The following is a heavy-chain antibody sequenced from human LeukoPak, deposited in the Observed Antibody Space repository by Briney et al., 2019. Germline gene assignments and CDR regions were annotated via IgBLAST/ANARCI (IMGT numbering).Heavy chain of an antibody. V-gene: IGHV3-23*01. CDR3: AKAVAGTFPYYYYGMDV. CDR1: GFTFSSYA. Sequence: GGSLRLSCAASGFTFSSYAMSWVRQAPGKGLEWVSAISGSGGSTYYADSVKGRFTISRDNSKNTVYLQMNSLRAEDTAVYYCAKAVAGTFPYYYYGMDVWGQGTTVTVSS. D-gene: IGHD6-19*01. CDR2: ISGSGGST. J-gene: IGHJ6*02.